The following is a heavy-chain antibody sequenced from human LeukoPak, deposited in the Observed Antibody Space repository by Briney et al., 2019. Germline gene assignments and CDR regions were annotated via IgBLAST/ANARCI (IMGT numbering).Heavy chain of an antibody. CDR1: GYTFTDYY. CDR3: ARQQWLDGAYYFDY. Sequence: GASVKVSCRTSGYTFTDYYIHWVRQAPGQGLQWMGWVYPNSGGTNYARKFQGRVTMARDTSISTVYMELSRLRSDDTAVYYCARQQWLDGAYYFDYWGQGTLVTVSS. CDR2: VYPNSGGT. V-gene: IGHV1-2*02. D-gene: IGHD6-19*01. J-gene: IGHJ4*02.